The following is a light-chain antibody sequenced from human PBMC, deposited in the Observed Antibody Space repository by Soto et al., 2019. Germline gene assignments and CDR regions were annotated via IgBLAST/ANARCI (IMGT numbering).Light chain of an antibody. CDR2: GAS. J-gene: IGKJ2*01. Sequence: EILLTQSPGTLSLSPGERATLSCRASQSVRNSYLAWYQQKPGQAPRLLIYGASGRATGIPDRFSGSGSGTDFTLTISRLEPEDFAVYYCQRYGSSPYTFGQGTKMEI. V-gene: IGKV3-20*01. CDR1: QSVRNSY. CDR3: QRYGSSPYT.